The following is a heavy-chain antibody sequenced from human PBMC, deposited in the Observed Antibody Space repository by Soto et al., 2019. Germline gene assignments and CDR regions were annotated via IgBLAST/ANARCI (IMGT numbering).Heavy chain of an antibody. CDR3: VRQGFGALHGLVDV. Sequence: QVQLQESGPGLVKPSETLSLICSDSGGSISSHNWGWIRLPPGKGLEWIGYIRDSGDTSYNPSLNSRGTLSLDTSKKEFSLKLTSVTAADPAVYYCVRQGFGALHGLVDVWGQGTTVTVSS. D-gene: IGHD3-10*01. CDR2: IRDSGDT. CDR1: GGSISSHN. J-gene: IGHJ6*02. V-gene: IGHV4-59*08.